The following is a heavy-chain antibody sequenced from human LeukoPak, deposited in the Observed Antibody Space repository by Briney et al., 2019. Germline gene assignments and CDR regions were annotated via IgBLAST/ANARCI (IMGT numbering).Heavy chain of an antibody. J-gene: IGHJ4*02. Sequence: SETLSLTCTVSGGSISSYYWSWIRQPPGKGLEWIGYIYYSGSTNYNPSLKSRVTISVDTSKNQFSLKLSSVTAADTAVYYCARLPPPYCGGDCYSGDYWGQGTLVTVSS. CDR1: GGSISSYY. V-gene: IGHV4-59*08. D-gene: IGHD2-21*02. CDR2: IYYSGST. CDR3: ARLPPPYCGGDCYSGDY.